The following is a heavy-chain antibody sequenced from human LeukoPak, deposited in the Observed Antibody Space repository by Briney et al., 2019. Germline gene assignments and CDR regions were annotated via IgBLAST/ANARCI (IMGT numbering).Heavy chain of an antibody. D-gene: IGHD1-26*01. CDR3: ARGSVGALSYFDF. CDR1: GFTFSSYW. CDR2: INSDGSST. Sequence: GGSLRLSCAASGFTFSSYWMLWVRQAPGKGLVWVSRINSDGSSTNYADSVKGRFAISRDNAKNTLYLQMNSLRAEDTAVYYCARGSVGALSYFDFWGQGTLVSVSS. J-gene: IGHJ4*02. V-gene: IGHV3-74*01.